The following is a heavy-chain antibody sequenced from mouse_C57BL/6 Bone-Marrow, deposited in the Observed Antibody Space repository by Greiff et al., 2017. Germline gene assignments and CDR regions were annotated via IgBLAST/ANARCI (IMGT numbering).Heavy chain of an antibody. V-gene: IGHV1-63*01. D-gene: IGHD1-1*01. CDR1: GYTFTNYW. J-gene: IGHJ1*03. Sequence: QVQLQQSGAELVRPGTSVKMSCKASGYTFTNYWIGWAKQRPGHGLEWIGDIYPGGGYTNYNEKFKGKATLTADKSSSTAYMQFSSLTSEDSAIYYCARHGSSYHWYCDVWGTGTTGTVSS. CDR2: IYPGGGYT. CDR3: ARHGSSYHWYCDV.